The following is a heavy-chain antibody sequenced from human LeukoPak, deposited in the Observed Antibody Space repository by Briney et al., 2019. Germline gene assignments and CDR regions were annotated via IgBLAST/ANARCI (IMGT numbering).Heavy chain of an antibody. J-gene: IGHJ4*02. Sequence: SETLSLTCAVYGGSFSGDYWSWIRQPPGKGLEWIGEINHSGSTNYNPSLKSRVTISVDTSKNQFSLKLSSVTAADTAVYYCAREMRYCSSTSCRKDYFDYWGQGTLVTVSS. CDR1: GGSFSGDY. D-gene: IGHD2-2*01. V-gene: IGHV4-34*01. CDR2: INHSGST. CDR3: AREMRYCSSTSCRKDYFDY.